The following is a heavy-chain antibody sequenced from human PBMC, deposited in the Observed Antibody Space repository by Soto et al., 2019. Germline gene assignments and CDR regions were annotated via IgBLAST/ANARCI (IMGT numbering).Heavy chain of an antibody. J-gene: IGHJ6*02. Sequence: PSETLSLTSAVYCGSFIGYYWSWIRQPPGKGLDCIGEINHSVSTNYNPSLKSRVTISVDTSKNQFSLKLSSVTAADTAVYYCARGFRSPAYFWSGYYTGGHYGMDVWGQGTTVTVS. CDR2: INHSVST. V-gene: IGHV4-34*01. CDR1: CGSFIGYY. CDR3: ARGFRSPAYFWSGYYTGGHYGMDV. D-gene: IGHD3-3*01.